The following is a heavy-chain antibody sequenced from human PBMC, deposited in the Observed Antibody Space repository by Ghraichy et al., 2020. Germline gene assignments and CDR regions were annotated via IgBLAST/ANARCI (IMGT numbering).Heavy chain of an antibody. CDR3: AKELGPLRGAFDI. J-gene: IGHJ3*02. D-gene: IGHD3-16*01. V-gene: IGHV3-23*01. CDR1: GFTFSSYG. Sequence: GSLRLSCAVSGFTFSSYGMSWVRQAPGRGLDWVSAISGSDGSTYYADSVNGRFTISRDNSKNTVYLQMNSLRVEDTAVYYCAKELGPLRGAFDIWGQGTMVTVSS. CDR2: ISGSDGST.